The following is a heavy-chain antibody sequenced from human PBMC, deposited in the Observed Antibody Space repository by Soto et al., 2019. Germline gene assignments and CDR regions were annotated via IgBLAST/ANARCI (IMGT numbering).Heavy chain of an antibody. D-gene: IGHD1-26*01. V-gene: IGHV5-51*01. CDR3: ERLGHLGATHNGYYYYGMDV. CDR1: GYSFTSYW. Sequence: GESLKISCKGSGYSFTSYWIGWVRQMPGKGLEWMGIIYPGDSDTRYSPSFQGQVTISADKSISTAYLQWSSLKASDTAMYYCERLGHLGATHNGYYYYGMDVWGQGTTVTVSS. CDR2: IYPGDSDT. J-gene: IGHJ6*02.